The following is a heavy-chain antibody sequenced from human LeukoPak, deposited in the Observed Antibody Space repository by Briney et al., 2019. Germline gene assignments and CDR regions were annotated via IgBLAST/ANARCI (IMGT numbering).Heavy chain of an antibody. CDR3: ARTNLPGGIQLWLFPGGLDP. Sequence: GGSLRLSCAASGFTFSSYAMHWVRQAPGKGLEWVAVISYDGSNKYYADSVKGRFTISRDNSKNTLYLQMNSLRAEDTAVYYCARTNLPGGIQLWLFPGGLDPGGQGTLVTVS. CDR2: ISYDGSNK. J-gene: IGHJ5*02. CDR1: GFTFSSYA. V-gene: IGHV3-30-3*01. D-gene: IGHD5-18*01.